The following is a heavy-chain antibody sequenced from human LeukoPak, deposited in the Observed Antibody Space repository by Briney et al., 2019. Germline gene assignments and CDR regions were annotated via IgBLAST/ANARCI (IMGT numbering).Heavy chain of an antibody. CDR3: ARDRSYAGYFDY. CDR2: IYYSGST. V-gene: IGHV4-59*01. CDR1: GGSISSYY. D-gene: IGHD1-26*01. Sequence: SETLSLTCTVSGGSISSYYWSWIRQPPGKGLEWIGYIYYSGSTNYNPSLKGRVTISVDTSKNQFSLKLSSVTAADTAVSYCARDRSYAGYFDYWGQGTLVTVSP. J-gene: IGHJ4*02.